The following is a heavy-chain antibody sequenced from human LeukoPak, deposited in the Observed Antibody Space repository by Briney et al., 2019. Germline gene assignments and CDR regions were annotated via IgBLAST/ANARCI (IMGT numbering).Heavy chain of an antibody. CDR1: GGSISSSNW. Sequence: SGTLSLTCAVSGGSISSSNWWSWVRQPPGKGLEWIGEIYHSGSTNYNPSLKSRVTISVDKSKNQFSLKLSSVTAADTAVYYCARDPNSLWPGYYYYGMDVWGQGTTVTVSS. D-gene: IGHD2/OR15-2a*01. CDR2: IYHSGST. CDR3: ARDPNSLWPGYYYYGMDV. J-gene: IGHJ6*02. V-gene: IGHV4-4*02.